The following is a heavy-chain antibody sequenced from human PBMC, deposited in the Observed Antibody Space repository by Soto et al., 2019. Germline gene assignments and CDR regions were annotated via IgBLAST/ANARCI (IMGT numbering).Heavy chain of an antibody. J-gene: IGHJ3*02. CDR3: ARGSRRETAMVLDAFDI. CDR2: IYYSGIT. D-gene: IGHD5-18*01. Sequence: PSETLSLTCTVSGGSISSGGYYWSWIRQHPGKGLEWIGYIYYSGITYYNPSLQSRVTISVDTSKKQFSLKLSSVTAADTAMYYCARGSRRETAMVLDAFDIWGQGTMVTVSS. CDR1: GGSISSGGYY. V-gene: IGHV4-31*03.